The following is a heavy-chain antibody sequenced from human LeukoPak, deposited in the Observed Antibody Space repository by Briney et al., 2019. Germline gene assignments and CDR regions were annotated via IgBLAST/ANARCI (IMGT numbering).Heavy chain of an antibody. J-gene: IGHJ4*02. CDR3: ARGSGAYAGAADY. D-gene: IGHD6-19*01. CDR1: GSSFTGYY. CDR2: RNHRGSS. V-gene: IGHV4-34*01. Sequence: KPSETLSLTCSGHGSSFTGYYWGWLRQPPGKGLGWIGERNHRGSSYFNPSFESRVTISLEMSRKQFSLKVTSVTAADTASYYCARGSGAYAGAADYWGQGTLVTVSS.